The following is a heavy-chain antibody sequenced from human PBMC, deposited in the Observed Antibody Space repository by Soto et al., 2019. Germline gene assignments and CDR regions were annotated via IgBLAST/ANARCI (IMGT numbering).Heavy chain of an antibody. Sequence: PVGSLRLSCAASGFTFRNYGMHWVRQAPGKGLVWVTVISYDGSHKYYADSVKGRFTISRDNSKNTLYLQMNSLRAEDTAVYCGARAYDSSGYYTDYWGQGTLVTFSS. CDR2: ISYDGSHK. CDR1: GFTFRNYG. J-gene: IGHJ4*02. V-gene: IGHV3-30*03. D-gene: IGHD3-22*01. CDR3: ARAYDSSGYYTDY.